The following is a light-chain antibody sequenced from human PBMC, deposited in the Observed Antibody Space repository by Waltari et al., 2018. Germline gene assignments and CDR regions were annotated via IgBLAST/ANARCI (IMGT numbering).Light chain of an antibody. J-gene: IGKJ2*01. CDR2: AAS. CDR1: QTIRSY. CDR3: QRSYTTPFMYN. Sequence: DNQMTQSPSSLSASVGDRVTITCRASQTIRSYLNWYQHKPGKAPNLLIYAASSLQSGVPSRFSGSGSWTDFTLTISSVQPEDSGTYYCQRSYTTPFMYNFGQVTKLEIK. V-gene: IGKV1-39*01.